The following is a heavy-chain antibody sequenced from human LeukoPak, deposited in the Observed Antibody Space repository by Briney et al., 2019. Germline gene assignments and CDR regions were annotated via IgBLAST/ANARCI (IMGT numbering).Heavy chain of an antibody. CDR1: GFTFSSYG. Sequence: PGGSLRLSCAASGFTFSSYGMSWVRQAPGKGLEWVSAISGSGGSTYYADSVKGRFTTSRDNSKNTLYLQMNSLRAEDTAVYYCAKDIHNWGFNEGFDIWGQGTMVNVSS. CDR2: ISGSGGST. J-gene: IGHJ3*02. CDR3: AKDIHNWGFNEGFDI. V-gene: IGHV3-23*01. D-gene: IGHD7-27*01.